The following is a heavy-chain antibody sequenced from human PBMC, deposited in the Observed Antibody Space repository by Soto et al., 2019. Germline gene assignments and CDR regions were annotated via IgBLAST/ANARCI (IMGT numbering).Heavy chain of an antibody. D-gene: IGHD5-12*01. J-gene: IGHJ4*02. Sequence: QVQLVQSGAEVRQPASSVKVSCKTSGGTFSSYAISWVRQATGQGLGWMGGIVPIVDTSTYAQKFQGRVTITADESTSTVYMELSSLRSDDTAVYYCVRVVAIPGYPDNWGQGTLVTVSS. CDR3: VRVVAIPGYPDN. V-gene: IGHV1-69*12. CDR2: IVPIVDTS. CDR1: GGTFSSYA.